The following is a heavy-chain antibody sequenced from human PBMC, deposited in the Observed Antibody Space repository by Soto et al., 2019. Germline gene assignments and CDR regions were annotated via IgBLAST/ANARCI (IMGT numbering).Heavy chain of an antibody. D-gene: IGHD7-27*01. V-gene: IGHV1-69*08. CDR2: IIPILGIA. Sequence: QVQLVQSGAEVKKPGSSVKVSCKASGGTFSSYTISWVRQAPGQGLEWMGRIIPILGIANYAQKFQGRVTITADKSTSTAYMGLGSLRAEDTAVYYCARDTLSGDLGGGDYWGQGTLVTVSS. CDR1: GGTFSSYT. J-gene: IGHJ4*02. CDR3: ARDTLSGDLGGGDY.